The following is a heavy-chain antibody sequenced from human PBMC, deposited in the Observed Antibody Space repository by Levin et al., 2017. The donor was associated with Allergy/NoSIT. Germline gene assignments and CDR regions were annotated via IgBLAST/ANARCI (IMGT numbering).Heavy chain of an antibody. J-gene: IGHJ3*02. V-gene: IGHV1-18*01. CDR3: AREMAETAADTFDI. CDR1: GYTFTFYG. Sequence: GESLKISCKASGYTFTFYGISWVRQAPGQGLEWMGWISPYNGDTNYAQKLQGRVTMTTDTSTSTAYMELRSLRSDDTAVYYCAREMAETAADTFDIWGQGTRVTVSS. D-gene: IGHD2-8*01. CDR2: ISPYNGDT.